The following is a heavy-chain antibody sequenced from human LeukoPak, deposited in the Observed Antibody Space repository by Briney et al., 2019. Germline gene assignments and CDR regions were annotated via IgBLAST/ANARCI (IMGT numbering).Heavy chain of an antibody. CDR3: AGGYAFDV. J-gene: IGHJ3*01. V-gene: IGHV6-1*01. CDR2: TYYRSQWYN. Sequence: SQTLSLTCAISGDSVSHNDGAWNWIRQSPSRGLEWLGRTYYRSQWYNDYARSVMSRISVDPDTSKNQFSLQLRSVTPDDTAVYYCAGGYAFDVWGQGTTVIVSS. CDR1: GDSVSHNDGA.